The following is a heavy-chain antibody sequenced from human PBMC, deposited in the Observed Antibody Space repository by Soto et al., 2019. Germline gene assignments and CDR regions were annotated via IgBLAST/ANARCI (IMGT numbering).Heavy chain of an antibody. CDR3: AKDPGYSYGPPFSNYYYYGMDV. D-gene: IGHD5-18*01. V-gene: IGHV3-21*04. J-gene: IGHJ6*02. Sequence: GGSLRLSCAASGFTFSSYSMNWVRQAPGKGLEWVSSISSSSSYIYYADSVKGRFTISRDNAKNTLYLQMNSLRAEDTAVYYCAKDPGYSYGPPFSNYYYYGMDVWGQGTTVTVSS. CDR2: ISSSSSYI. CDR1: GFTFSSYS.